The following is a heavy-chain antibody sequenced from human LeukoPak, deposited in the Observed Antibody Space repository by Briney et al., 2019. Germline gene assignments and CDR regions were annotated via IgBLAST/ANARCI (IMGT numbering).Heavy chain of an antibody. CDR1: GFTFSSYA. CDR3: ARMVRFCSSTSCYRGGDY. J-gene: IGHJ4*02. CDR2: ISYDGSNK. D-gene: IGHD2-2*02. V-gene: IGHV3-30*01. Sequence: PGRSLRLSCAASGFTFSSYAMHWVRQAPGKGPEWVAVISYDGSNKYYADSVKGRFTISRDNSKNTLYLQMNSLRAEDTAVYYCARMVRFCSSTSCYRGGDYWGQGTLVTVSS.